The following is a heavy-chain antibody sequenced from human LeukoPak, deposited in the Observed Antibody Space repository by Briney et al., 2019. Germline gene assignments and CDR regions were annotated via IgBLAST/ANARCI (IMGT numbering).Heavy chain of an antibody. CDR2: ISSSSSTI. V-gene: IGHV3-48*04. Sequence: PGGSLRLSCAASGFTFSSYSMNWVRQAPGKGLEWVSYISSSSSTIYYADSVKGRFTISRDNAKNSLYLQMNSLRAEDTAVYYCAKDRRPEGYFLDYWGQGTLVTVSS. J-gene: IGHJ4*02. CDR3: AKDRRPEGYFLDY. CDR1: GFTFSSYS. D-gene: IGHD2-15*01.